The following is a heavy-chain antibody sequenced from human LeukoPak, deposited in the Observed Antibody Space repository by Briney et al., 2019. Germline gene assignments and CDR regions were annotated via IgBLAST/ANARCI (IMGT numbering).Heavy chain of an antibody. V-gene: IGHV3-21*01. CDR1: GFTFSSYS. CDR3: ARDLVSGGYYMDV. D-gene: IGHD3-10*01. CDR2: ISSSSYI. Sequence: PGGSLRLSCAASGFTFSSYSMNWVRQAPGKGLEWVSSISSSSYIYYADSVKGRFTISRDNAKNSLYLQVNSLRAEDTAVYYCARDLVSGGYYMDVWGKGTTVTVSS. J-gene: IGHJ6*03.